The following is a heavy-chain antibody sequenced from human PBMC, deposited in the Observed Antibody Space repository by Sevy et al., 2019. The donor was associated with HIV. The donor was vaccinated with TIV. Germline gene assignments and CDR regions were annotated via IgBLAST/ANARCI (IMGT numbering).Heavy chain of an antibody. D-gene: IGHD1-1*01. CDR3: AKWRSHNAGPGQFDL. CDR1: GFTFGSYA. CDR2: MSVTGGSI. J-gene: IGHJ5*02. Sequence: GGSLRLSCVGSGFTFGSYAMSWVRQAPGKGLEWVSGMSVTGGSIFYADSVKGRFTISIDNSQNSQFLQMNSLRADDTAVYYCAKWRSHNAGPGQFDLWGQGTLVTVSS. V-gene: IGHV3-23*01.